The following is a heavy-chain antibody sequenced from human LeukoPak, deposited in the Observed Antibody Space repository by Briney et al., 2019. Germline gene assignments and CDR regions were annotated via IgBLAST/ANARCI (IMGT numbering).Heavy chain of an antibody. J-gene: IGHJ4*02. CDR3: ARDYADYVGYFFFDY. V-gene: IGHV3-23*01. Sequence: PGGSLRLSCAAPGLTFNNYAMNWVRQAPGKGLEWVSSISGGGETTYYADSAKGRFTISRDNSQNTLYLQMNSLRAEDTAVYYCARDYADYVGYFFFDYWGQGTLVTVSS. D-gene: IGHD4-17*01. CDR2: ISGGGETT. CDR1: GLTFNNYA.